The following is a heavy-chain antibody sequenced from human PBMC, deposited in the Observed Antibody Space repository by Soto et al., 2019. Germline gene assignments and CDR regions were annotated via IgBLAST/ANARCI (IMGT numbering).Heavy chain of an antibody. CDR3: ASTTGTTHYYYGMDV. CDR1: GNSFTNYW. J-gene: IGHJ6*02. V-gene: IGHV5-51*01. D-gene: IGHD1-1*01. CDR2: IYPDDSET. Sequence: GESLKISCQDSGNSFTNYWIGWVRQMPGKGLEWMGIIYPDDSETIYSPSFRGQVTISVDKSISTAYVQWSSLKASDTAMYYCASTTGTTHYYYGMDVWGQGTTVTVSS.